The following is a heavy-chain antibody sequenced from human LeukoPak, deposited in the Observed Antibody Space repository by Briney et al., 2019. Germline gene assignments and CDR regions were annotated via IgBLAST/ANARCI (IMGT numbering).Heavy chain of an antibody. CDR3: ARTDGDLDY. D-gene: IGHD4-17*01. Sequence: SETLSLTCTVSGASITTTLYYWVWARQSPGKGLEWIGSFYYGGITYYHPSLKSRVTVSVDTSRSQFSLKLISVTAADTAVYYCARTDGDLDYWGQGTLITVSS. CDR2: FYYGGIT. CDR1: GASITTTLYY. J-gene: IGHJ4*02. V-gene: IGHV4-39*07.